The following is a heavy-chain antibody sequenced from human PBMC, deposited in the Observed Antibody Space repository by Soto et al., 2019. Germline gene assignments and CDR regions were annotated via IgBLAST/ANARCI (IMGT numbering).Heavy chain of an antibody. CDR2: IYYSGST. D-gene: IGHD3-22*01. CDR1: GGSISSSSYY. Sequence: QLQLQESGPGLVKPSEPLSLTCTVSGGSISSSSYYWGWIRQPPGKGLEWIGSIYYSGSTYYNPSLKSRVTISVDTSRNQFSLKLYSVTAADTALYYCARHRPSGGYPYFNYFLDVWGTGTTVTVSS. CDR3: ARHRPSGGYPYFNYFLDV. V-gene: IGHV4-39*01. J-gene: IGHJ6*03.